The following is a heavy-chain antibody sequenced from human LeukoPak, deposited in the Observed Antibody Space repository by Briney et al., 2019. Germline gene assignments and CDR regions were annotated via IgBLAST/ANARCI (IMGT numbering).Heavy chain of an antibody. J-gene: IGHJ4*02. CDR1: GFTLSTCG. CDR3: ARTYYFDY. V-gene: IGHV3-30*03. CDR2: ISHDGNSK. Sequence: GGSLRLSCAASGFTLSTCGMHWVRQAPGKGLEWVAMISHDGNSKQYADFAKGRFTISRDNSKNTLYLQMNSLRAEDTAVYYCARTYYFDYWGQGTLVTVSS.